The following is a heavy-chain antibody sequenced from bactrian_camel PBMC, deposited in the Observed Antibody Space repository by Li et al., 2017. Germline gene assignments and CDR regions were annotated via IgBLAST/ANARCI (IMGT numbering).Heavy chain of an antibody. V-gene: IGHV3S1*01. CDR2: ICTRGTVQ. CDR3: AADNLACGLVNRDCLSPILVCEMEPPVCL. J-gene: IGHJ6*01. D-gene: IGHD6*01. Sequence: HVQLVESGGDSVQAGGSLGLACQVNGNTFPSYCIAWFRQAPGLEREGVASICTRGTVQEYYYNNSMKDQCTISQDRAKTTVYLQMNSLKPEDTAMYYCAADNLACGLVNRDCLSPILVCEMEPPVCLLGSGDPGHRL. CDR1: GNTFPSYC.